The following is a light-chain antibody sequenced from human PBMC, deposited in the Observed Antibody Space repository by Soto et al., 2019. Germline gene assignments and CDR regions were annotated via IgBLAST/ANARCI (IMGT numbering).Light chain of an antibody. CDR3: QHYDNLPPFT. Sequence: DIQMTQSPSALSASVGDRVTITCQASQDIRKYLNWYQQKPGRAPKLLIYGASNLETGVPSRFSGSGYGTDFTFTISSLQPEDIATYYCQHYDNLPPFTFGPGTKVALK. CDR2: GAS. CDR1: QDIRKY. V-gene: IGKV1-33*01. J-gene: IGKJ3*01.